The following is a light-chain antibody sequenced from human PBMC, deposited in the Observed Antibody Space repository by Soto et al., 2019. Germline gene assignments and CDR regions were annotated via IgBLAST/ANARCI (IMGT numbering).Light chain of an antibody. CDR2: AAS. CDR1: QTISMY. Sequence: DILMTQSPSSLSASVGDRVTITCRASQTISMYLNWYQQKPGKAPILLISAASSLQSGVPSRFNGSGSGTDFNLTISSLQPEDFATYYCQQSYTTPPLTFGGGTKVDIK. CDR3: QQSYTTPPLT. V-gene: IGKV1-39*01. J-gene: IGKJ4*01.